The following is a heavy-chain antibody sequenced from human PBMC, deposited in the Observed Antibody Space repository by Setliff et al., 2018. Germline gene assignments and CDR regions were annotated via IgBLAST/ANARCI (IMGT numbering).Heavy chain of an antibody. CDR3: ARETDPPHYDTSGHLDY. V-gene: IGHV1-69*05. J-gene: IGHJ4*02. CDR2: IIPLFGTA. CDR1: GGAFTSYA. Sequence: SVKVSCKASGGAFTSYAISWVRQAPGQGLEWMGRIIPLFGTANYAQKFQGRVTMTTDTSTNTAYMEVRTLKSDDTAVYYCARETDPPHYDTSGHLDYWGQGTLVTVSS. D-gene: IGHD3-22*01.